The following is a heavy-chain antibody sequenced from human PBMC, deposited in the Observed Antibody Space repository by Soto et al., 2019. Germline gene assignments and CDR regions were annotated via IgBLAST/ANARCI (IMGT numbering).Heavy chain of an antibody. CDR1: GFGVTDNY. Sequence: PGWALRHPCAVVGFGVTDNYRGGGRQASGKGLDVVSDIYSGGPIYYADSVKGRFTIFRDTSKTTLYFQMNRLRVEDTAVYYCARGSNNSWFGRDFDYWAGEP. V-gene: IGHV3-53*01. J-gene: IGHJ4*02. D-gene: IGHD3-16*01. CDR3: ARGSNNSWFGRDFDY. CDR2: IYSGGPI.